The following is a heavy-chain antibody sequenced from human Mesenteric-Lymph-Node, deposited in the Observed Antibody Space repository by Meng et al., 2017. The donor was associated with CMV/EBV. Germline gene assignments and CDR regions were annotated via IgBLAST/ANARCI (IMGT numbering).Heavy chain of an antibody. CDR1: GFTFSSYI. Sequence: GESLKISCAASGFTFSSYIMNWVRQAPGKGLEWVSSISSSSSHINYADSVKGRFTISRDNSNNTLFLQINSLRTEDTAVYYCARDDYSNIDGMDVWGQGTTVTVSS. V-gene: IGHV3-21*01. CDR2: ISSSSSHI. J-gene: IGHJ6*02. CDR3: ARDDYSNIDGMDV. D-gene: IGHD4-11*01.